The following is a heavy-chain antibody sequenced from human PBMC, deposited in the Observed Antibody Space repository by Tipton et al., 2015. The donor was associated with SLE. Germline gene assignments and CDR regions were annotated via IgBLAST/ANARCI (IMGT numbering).Heavy chain of an antibody. V-gene: IGHV4-61*08. D-gene: IGHD2-21*01. J-gene: IGHJ6*02. CDR1: GGSISSGGHY. Sequence: TLSLTCTVSGGSISSGGHYWSWIRQPPGKGLEWIGYIYYSGSTNYNPSLKSRVTISVDTSKNQFSLKLSSVTAADTAVYYCARDSWPLFPEDYYYGMDVWGQGTTVTVSS. CDR3: ARDSWPLFPEDYYYGMDV. CDR2: IYYSGST.